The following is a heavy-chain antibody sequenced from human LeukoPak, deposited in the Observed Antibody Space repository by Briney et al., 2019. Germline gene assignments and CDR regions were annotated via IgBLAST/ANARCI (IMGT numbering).Heavy chain of an antibody. V-gene: IGHV4-34*01. J-gene: IGHJ6*03. CDR1: GGFFSGYY. Sequence: SETLSLTCVVYGGFFSGYYWSWIRQPPGKGLEWIGEINHSGSTNYNPSLKSRVTISVDTSKNQFSLKLSSVTAADTAVYYCARIAAVTTGNYYYYYMDVWGKGTTVTVSS. CDR3: ARIAAVTTGNYYYYYMDV. D-gene: IGHD4-17*01. CDR2: INHSGST.